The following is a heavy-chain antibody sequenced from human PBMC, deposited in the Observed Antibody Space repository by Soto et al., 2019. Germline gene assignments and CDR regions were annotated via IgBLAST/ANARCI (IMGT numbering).Heavy chain of an antibody. CDR2: LYSVGTT. V-gene: IGHV3-53*01. J-gene: IGHJ5*02. D-gene: IGHD3-16*01. CDR3: ARGATRDNMMESP. CDR1: GFTVSSHY. Sequence: GGSLRLSCAASGFTVSSHYMSWVRQAPGKGLEWVSVLYSVGTTYYADSVRGRFTISRDNSKNTLYLQMNNVRAEDTAVYYCARGATRDNMMESPWGQGTLVTVSS.